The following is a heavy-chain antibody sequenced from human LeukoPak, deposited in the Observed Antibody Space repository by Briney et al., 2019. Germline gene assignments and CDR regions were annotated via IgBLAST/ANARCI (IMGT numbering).Heavy chain of an antibody. Sequence: GGSLRLCCAASGFTFSDYYMSWIRQAPGKGLEWVSYISSSGSTIYYADSVKGRFTISRDNAKNSLYLQMNSLRAEDTAVYYCAMGSAAAGTRQFDYWGQGTLVTVSS. D-gene: IGHD6-13*01. CDR2: ISSSGSTI. J-gene: IGHJ4*02. V-gene: IGHV3-11*01. CDR3: AMGSAAAGTRQFDY. CDR1: GFTFSDYY.